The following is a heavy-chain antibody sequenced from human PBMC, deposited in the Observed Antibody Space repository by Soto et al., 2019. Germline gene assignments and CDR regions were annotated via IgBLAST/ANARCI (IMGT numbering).Heavy chain of an antibody. CDR1: GDSFSSSSVA. D-gene: IGHD3-10*01. V-gene: IGHV6-1*01. CDR2: TYYMSKWYV. Sequence: SQTPSLTCALSGDSFSSSSVAWDWIRQSPSRGLEWLGRTYYMSKWYVDYAVSVNSRITIDPDTSKNQFSLQLISVTPEDTAVYYCVRDRGWLQPDSWGQGTQVTVSS. CDR3: VRDRGWLQPDS. J-gene: IGHJ4*02.